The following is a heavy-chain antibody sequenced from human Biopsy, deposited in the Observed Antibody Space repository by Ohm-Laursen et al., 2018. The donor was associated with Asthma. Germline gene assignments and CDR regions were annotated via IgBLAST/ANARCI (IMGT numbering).Heavy chain of an antibody. V-gene: IGHV3-43*01. J-gene: IGHJ5*02. CDR2: ISWDAGRT. CDR1: GFRFDDYT. D-gene: IGHD5-18*01. Sequence: LSLTCAASGFRFDDYTMVWVRQPPGKGLQWVALISWDAGRTHYADSVKGRFTVSRDNSKNSLYLQMNSLKPEDSGLYYCSKALVPTDLTSWLDPWGQGTLVTVSS. CDR3: SKALVPTDLTSWLDP.